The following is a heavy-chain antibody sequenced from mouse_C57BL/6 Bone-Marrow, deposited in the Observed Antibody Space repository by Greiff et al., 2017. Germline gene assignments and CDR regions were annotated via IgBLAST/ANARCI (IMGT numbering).Heavy chain of an antibody. Sequence: VQLQQSGAELVKPGASVKLSCKASGFDFKDYYIHWVKQRTEQGLEWIGRIDPEDGDTKYATKFKDKATITADTSSNTAYLQRSSLTSEDTAVNYCTRSLIYFGTNYWGQGTALTVSA. CDR2: IDPEDGDT. V-gene: IGHV14-2*01. D-gene: IGHD1-1*01. J-gene: IGHJ2*01. CDR1: GFDFKDYY. CDR3: TRSLIYFGTNY.